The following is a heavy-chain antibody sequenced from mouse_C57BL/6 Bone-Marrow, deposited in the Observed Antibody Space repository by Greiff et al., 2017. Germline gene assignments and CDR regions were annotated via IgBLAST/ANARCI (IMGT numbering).Heavy chain of an antibody. Sequence: VQLQQSGAELMKPGASVKLSCKATGYTFPGYWIEWVKQRPGHGLEWIGEILPGSGSTNYNERFKGKATFTADTSSNTAYMQLSSLTTEDSASYYCARGGWFLRFAYWGQGTLVTVSA. CDR2: ILPGSGST. D-gene: IGHD2-3*01. CDR3: ARGGWFLRFAY. V-gene: IGHV1-9*01. CDR1: GYTFPGYW. J-gene: IGHJ3*01.